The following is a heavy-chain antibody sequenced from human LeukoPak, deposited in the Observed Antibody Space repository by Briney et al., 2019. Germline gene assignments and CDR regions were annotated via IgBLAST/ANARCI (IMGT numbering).Heavy chain of an antibody. CDR1: GFTFSSYA. Sequence: PGGSLRLSCAASGFTFSSYAMSWVRQAPGKGLEWVSAISGSGGSTYYADSVKGRFTISRDNSKNTLYLQMNSLRAEDTAVYSCASSLRYYFDYWGQGTLVTVSS. CDR3: ASSLRYYFDY. CDR2: ISGSGGST. J-gene: IGHJ4*02. V-gene: IGHV3-23*01.